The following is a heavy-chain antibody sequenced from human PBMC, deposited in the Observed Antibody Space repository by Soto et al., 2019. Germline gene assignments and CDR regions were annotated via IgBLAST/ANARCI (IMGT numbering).Heavy chain of an antibody. V-gene: IGHV4-4*02. CDR2: IYHSGAT. Sequence: SETLSLTCAVSGVSISSDYWWTWVRQPPGKGLEWIGEIYHSGATNYNPSLKSRVTISVDKSEHQFSLNLNSVTAADTAVYYCARGGGYCDRTTCYPAGDHWGQGTLVTVSS. D-gene: IGHD2-2*01. CDR1: GVSISSDYW. CDR3: ARGGGYCDRTTCYPAGDH. J-gene: IGHJ4*02.